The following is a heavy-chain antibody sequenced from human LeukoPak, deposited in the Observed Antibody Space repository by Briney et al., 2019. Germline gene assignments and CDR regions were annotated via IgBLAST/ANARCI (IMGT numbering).Heavy chain of an antibody. CDR1: RYTFTGYY. V-gene: IGHV1-2*06. CDR2: INPNSGGT. J-gene: IGHJ4*02. CDR3: ARHSNTAMVDY. Sequence: ASVKVSCKASRYTFTGYYMHWVRQAPGQGLEWMGRINPNSGGTNYAQKFQGRVTMTRNTSISTAYMELSRLRSDDTAVYYCARHSNTAMVDYWGQGTLVTVSS. D-gene: IGHD5-18*01.